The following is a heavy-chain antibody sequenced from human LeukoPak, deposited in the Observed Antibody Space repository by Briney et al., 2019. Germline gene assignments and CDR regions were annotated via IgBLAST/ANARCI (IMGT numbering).Heavy chain of an antibody. J-gene: IGHJ5*02. V-gene: IGHV4-39*01. D-gene: IGHD6-13*01. CDR2: IYYSGTT. Sequence: PSETLSLTCTVSGVSISSDNNYWGWIRQPPGKGLEWIGTIYYSGTTYYNPSLMSRVTASVDTSKTQFSLKLTSVTAADTAVYYCARSLSAAGPTHNWFDPWGQGTLVTVSS. CDR1: GVSISSDNNY. CDR3: ARSLSAAGPTHNWFDP.